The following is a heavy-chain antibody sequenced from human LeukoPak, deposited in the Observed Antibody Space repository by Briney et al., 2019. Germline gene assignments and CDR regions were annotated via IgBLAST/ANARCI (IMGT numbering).Heavy chain of an antibody. J-gene: IGHJ4*02. Sequence: ASVKVSCKASGYTFTSYSLHWVRQAPGQGLEWMGIINPSGGSTSYAQKFQGRVTMTRDTSTSTVYMELSSLRSEDTAVYYCARGAPKNNFDYWGQGTLVTVSS. V-gene: IGHV1-46*01. CDR1: GYTFTSYS. D-gene: IGHD1/OR15-1a*01. CDR3: ARGAPKNNFDY. CDR2: INPSGGST.